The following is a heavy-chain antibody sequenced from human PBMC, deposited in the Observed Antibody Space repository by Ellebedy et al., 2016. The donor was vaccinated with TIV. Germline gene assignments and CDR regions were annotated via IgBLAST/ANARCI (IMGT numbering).Heavy chain of an antibody. D-gene: IGHD1-26*01. CDR3: AREGGVYFFDY. J-gene: IGHJ4*02. CDR2: INPSNGGT. CDR1: GYTFTSDL. Sequence: AASVQVSCKASGYTFTSDLIHWVRHAPGQGLEGMGVINPSNGGTGYAQKFQGRVTMTRDTSASTVYMELSTLISEDTAVDYCAREGGVYFFDYWGQGTLVTVSS. V-gene: IGHV1-46*01.